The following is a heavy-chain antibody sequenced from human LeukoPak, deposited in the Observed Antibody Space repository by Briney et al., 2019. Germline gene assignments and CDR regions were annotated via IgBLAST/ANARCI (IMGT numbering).Heavy chain of an antibody. V-gene: IGHV4-59*01. Sequence: ASETLSLTCTVSGGSISSYYWSWIRQPPGKGLEWIGYLYYSGTTNYNPSLKSRVTISVDTSKKQFSLKLTSVTAADTAVYYCARGGSGIYYGMGVWGQGTTVTVSS. CDR2: LYYSGTT. CDR1: GGSISSYY. CDR3: ARGGSGIYYGMGV. D-gene: IGHD3-10*01. J-gene: IGHJ6*02.